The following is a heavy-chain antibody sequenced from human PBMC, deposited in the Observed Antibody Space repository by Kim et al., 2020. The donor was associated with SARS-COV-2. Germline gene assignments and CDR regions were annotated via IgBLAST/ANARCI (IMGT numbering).Heavy chain of an antibody. CDR2: ISYDGTNK. Sequence: GGSLRLSCAASGFTFSTYGMDWVRQAPGKGLEWVAVISYDGTNKYYADSVKGRFTISRDNSKNTLYLQMNSLRAEDTAVYYCARDPSPEYSSSWYRYYYYGMDVWRQGTTVTVS. CDR3: ARDPSPEYSSSWYRYYYYGMDV. J-gene: IGHJ6*02. D-gene: IGHD6-13*01. V-gene: IGHV3-33*05. CDR1: GFTFSTYG.